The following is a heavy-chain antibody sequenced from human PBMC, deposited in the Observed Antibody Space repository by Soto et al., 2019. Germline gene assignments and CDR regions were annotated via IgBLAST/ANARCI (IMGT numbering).Heavy chain of an antibody. CDR1: GGSISGSY. V-gene: IGHV4-59*01. CDR3: ARSVAVPGAHLDY. CDR2: VYYTVST. D-gene: IGHD6-19*01. Sequence: PSETLSLTCSVSGGSISGSYWSWIRQSPGKGLEWLGYVYYTVSTNYSPSLRSRVSISVDTSKNEFSLRLSSVTAADTAVYFCARSVAVPGAHLDYWGHGTRVTVTS. J-gene: IGHJ4*01.